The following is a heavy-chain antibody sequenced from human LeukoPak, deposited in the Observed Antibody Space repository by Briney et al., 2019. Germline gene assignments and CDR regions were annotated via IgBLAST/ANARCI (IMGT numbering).Heavy chain of an antibody. CDR1: GGSFSDYY. CDR3: ARVQGFDTSAYYLGY. J-gene: IGHJ4*02. V-gene: IGHV4-34*01. CDR2: INHSGGT. Sequence: SETLSLTCAVSGGSFSDYYWSWIRQPPGKGLEWIGEINHSGGTNYNPSLKSRVTISVDTSKNQFSLKLSSVTAADTAVYYCARVQGFDTSAYYLGYWGQGNLVTVSS. D-gene: IGHD3-22*01.